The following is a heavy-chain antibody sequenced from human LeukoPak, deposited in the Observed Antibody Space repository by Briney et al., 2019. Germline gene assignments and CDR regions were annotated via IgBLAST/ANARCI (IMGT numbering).Heavy chain of an antibody. CDR3: ASGASVSGFDY. J-gene: IGHJ4*02. V-gene: IGHV4-59*12. D-gene: IGHD1-26*01. CDR2: IYHSGST. Sequence: PSETLSLTCTVSGGSISSYSWSWIRQPPGKGLEWIGYIYHSGSTYYNPSLKSRVTISVDRSKNQFSLKLSSVTAADTAVYYCASGASVSGFDYWGQGTLVTVSS. CDR1: GGSISSYS.